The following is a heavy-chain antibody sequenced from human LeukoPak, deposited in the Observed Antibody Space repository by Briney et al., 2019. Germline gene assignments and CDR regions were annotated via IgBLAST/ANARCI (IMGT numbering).Heavy chain of an antibody. J-gene: IGHJ4*02. D-gene: IGHD3-9*01. CDR3: ARNSDYDILTGSPNRFDY. CDR1: GLTFSSYW. Sequence: PGGSLRLSCAASGLTFSSYWMSWVRLAPGKGLEWVANIKQDGSEKYYVDSVKGRFTISRDNAKNSLYLQMNSLRAEDTAVYYCARNSDYDILTGSPNRFDYWGQGTLVTVSS. CDR2: IKQDGSEK. V-gene: IGHV3-7*01.